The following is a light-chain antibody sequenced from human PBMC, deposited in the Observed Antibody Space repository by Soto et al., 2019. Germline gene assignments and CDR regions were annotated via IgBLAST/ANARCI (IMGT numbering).Light chain of an antibody. Sequence: EIVMTQSPDTLSVSPGERATLSCRASQSVFGNVAWYQQRPGQAPRLLIHDTSTRAADVPARFSGTGSGTEFTLTINTLQPEDFVIYYCQHYNTWPPMSTFGQGTNLEMK. CDR3: QHYNTWPPMST. V-gene: IGKV3-15*01. CDR2: DTS. CDR1: QSVFGN. J-gene: IGKJ2*01.